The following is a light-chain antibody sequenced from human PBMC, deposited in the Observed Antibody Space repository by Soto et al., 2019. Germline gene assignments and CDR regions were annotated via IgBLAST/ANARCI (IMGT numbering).Light chain of an antibody. CDR3: QQHNSFSIT. CDR1: QSISSW. CDR2: DAS. Sequence: IQMTQSPSTLSASVGDRVTITCRASQSISSWLAWYQQKPGKAPKLLIYDASSLESGVPSRFSGSGSGTEFTLTINSLQADDFATYYCQQHNSFSITFGQGTRLE. J-gene: IGKJ5*01. V-gene: IGKV1-5*01.